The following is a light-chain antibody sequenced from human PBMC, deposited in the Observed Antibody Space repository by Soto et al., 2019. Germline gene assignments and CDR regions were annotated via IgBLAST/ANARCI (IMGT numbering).Light chain of an antibody. J-gene: IGKJ3*01. V-gene: IGKV1-12*01. CDR2: GAS. CDR3: QQTNSFPIFT. Sequence: DLQMTQSPSSVSASVGDRVTITCRASQGIRSWLAWYQQKPGKAPKLLIYGASSLQSGVPSRFSGSQSGTDFTLTISSLQPEDFATYYCQQTNSFPIFTFGPGTKVEIK. CDR1: QGIRSW.